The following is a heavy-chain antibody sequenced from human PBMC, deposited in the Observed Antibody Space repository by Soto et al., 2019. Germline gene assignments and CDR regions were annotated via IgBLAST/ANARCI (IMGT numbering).Heavy chain of an antibody. CDR1: GFTFSTYA. Sequence: QVQLVESGGGVVQPGRSLRLSCAASGFTFSTYAMHWVRQAPGKGLEWVAVISYDGTNKYYADSVRGRFTISRDNSKNTLVLQRYSLRAEDTAVYSCAKDGGGYNYGYVMLDKYYYGMDVWGQGTTVTVSS. CDR2: ISYDGTNK. CDR3: AKDGGGYNYGYVMLDKYYYGMDV. D-gene: IGHD5-18*01. V-gene: IGHV3-30-3*01. J-gene: IGHJ6*02.